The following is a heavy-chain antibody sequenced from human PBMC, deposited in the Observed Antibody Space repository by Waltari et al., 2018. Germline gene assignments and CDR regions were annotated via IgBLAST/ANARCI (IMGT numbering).Heavy chain of an antibody. Sequence: EVQLVESGGGLVKPGGSLRLSCAASGFTFISYSLNWVRQAPGKGLEWVSSISSSSSYIYYADSVKGRFTISRDNAKNSLYLQMNSLRAEDTAVYYCARVRGLPGYYFDYWGQGTLVTVSS. CDR1: GFTFISYS. V-gene: IGHV3-21*01. D-gene: IGHD2-15*01. CDR2: ISSSSSYI. CDR3: ARVRGLPGYYFDY. J-gene: IGHJ4*02.